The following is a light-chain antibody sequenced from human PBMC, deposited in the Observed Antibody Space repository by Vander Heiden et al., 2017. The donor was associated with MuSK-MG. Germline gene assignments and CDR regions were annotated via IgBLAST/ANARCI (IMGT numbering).Light chain of an antibody. V-gene: IGKV4-1*01. Sequence: DIVMTKSPDSLAVSLGERATINCKSSQSVLYSSNNKNYLAWYQQKPGQPPKLLIYWASTRESGVPDRFSGSGSGTDFTLTISSLQAEDVAVYYCHQDDSTPRTFGQGTRLEIK. CDR2: WAS. J-gene: IGKJ5*01. CDR3: HQDDSTPRT. CDR1: QSVLYSSNNKNY.